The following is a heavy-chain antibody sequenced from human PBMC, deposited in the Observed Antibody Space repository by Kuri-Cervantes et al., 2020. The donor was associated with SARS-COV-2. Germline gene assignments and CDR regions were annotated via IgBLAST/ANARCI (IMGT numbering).Heavy chain of an antibody. CDR1: GFVFSDSA. CDR3: AKARHDYGDYANGRWYFDL. CDR2: ISGSGGST. V-gene: IGHV3-23*01. D-gene: IGHD4-17*01. J-gene: IGHJ2*01. Sequence: GESLKISCVASGFVFSDSAIHWVRQAPGKGLEWVSAISGSGGSTYYADSVKGRFTISRDNSKNTLYLQMNSLRAEDTAVYYCAKARHDYGDYANGRWYFDLWGRGTLVTVSS.